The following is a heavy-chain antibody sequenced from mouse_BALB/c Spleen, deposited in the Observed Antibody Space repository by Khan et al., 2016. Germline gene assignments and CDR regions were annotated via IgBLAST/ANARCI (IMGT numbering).Heavy chain of an antibody. CDR2: ISYSGST. V-gene: IGHV3-2*02. J-gene: IGHJ2*01. Sequence: EVQLQESGPGLVKPSQSLSLTCTVTGYSITSDYAWNWIRQFPGNKLESMGYISYSGSTSYNPSLKSRTSITRDPSTNQLFLQLNSVTPEDTATCYCSRWVRRRDFDYWGQGTTLTVSS. D-gene: IGHD2-14*01. CDR1: GYSITSDYA. CDR3: SRWVRRRDFDY.